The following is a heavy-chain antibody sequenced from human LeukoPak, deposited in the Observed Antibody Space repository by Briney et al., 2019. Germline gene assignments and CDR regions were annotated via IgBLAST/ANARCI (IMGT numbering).Heavy chain of an antibody. J-gene: IGHJ4*02. V-gene: IGHV1-69*05. CDR3: ARTGSIAAAGTMTYFDC. CDR2: IIPIFGTA. D-gene: IGHD6-13*01. CDR1: GGTFSSYA. Sequence: SVKVSCKASGGTFSSYAISWVRQAPGQGLEWMGRIIPIFGTANYAQKFQGRVTITTDESTSTAYMELSSLRSEDTAVYYCARTGSIAAAGTMTYFDCWGQGTLVTVSS.